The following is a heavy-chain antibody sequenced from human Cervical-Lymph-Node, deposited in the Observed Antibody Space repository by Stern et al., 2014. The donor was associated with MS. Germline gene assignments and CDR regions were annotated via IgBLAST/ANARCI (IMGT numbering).Heavy chain of an antibody. D-gene: IGHD3-22*01. Sequence: EVHLVESGGGLVKPGGSLRLSCAASGFTFSNYDMNWVRQAPGKGLEWLSSISDSSTYSTYYADSVKGRFTISRDNAKNSLYLQMNSLRVEDTAVYYCASNYYDSRSYVYYFDHWGQGAPITVSS. CDR3: ASNYYDSRSYVYYFDH. CDR1: GFTFSNYD. CDR2: ISDSSTYST. J-gene: IGHJ4*02. V-gene: IGHV3-21*01.